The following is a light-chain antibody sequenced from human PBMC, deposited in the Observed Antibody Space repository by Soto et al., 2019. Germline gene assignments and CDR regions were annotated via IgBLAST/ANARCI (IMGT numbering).Light chain of an antibody. V-gene: IGLV2-14*01. CDR2: EVN. J-gene: IGLJ2*01. CDR1: SSDVGAYNY. Sequence: QSALTQPASVSGSPGQSITISCTGTSSDVGAYNYVSWYQQHPGKAPKLMIYEVNNRPSGDSSRFSGSKSGNTASLTISGLQAEDEADYYCSSYTGSSTRVVFGGGTKVTVL. CDR3: SSYTGSSTRVV.